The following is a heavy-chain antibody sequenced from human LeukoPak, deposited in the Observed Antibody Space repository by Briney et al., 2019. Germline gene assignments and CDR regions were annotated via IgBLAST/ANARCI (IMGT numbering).Heavy chain of an antibody. CDR1: GGSISGYY. CDR3: ARRGAVAGVIDY. Sequence: SETLSLTCTVSGGSISGYYWSWIRQPPGKGLEWIGYIYYSGSTNYNPSLKSQVTISVDTSKNQFSLKLSSVTAADTAVYYCARRGAVAGVIDYWGQGTLVTVSS. D-gene: IGHD6-19*01. V-gene: IGHV4-59*01. CDR2: IYYSGST. J-gene: IGHJ4*02.